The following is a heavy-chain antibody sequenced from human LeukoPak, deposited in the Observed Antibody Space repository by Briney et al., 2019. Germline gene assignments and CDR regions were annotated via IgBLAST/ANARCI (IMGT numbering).Heavy chain of an antibody. CDR2: IYSGVST. J-gene: IGHJ3*02. Sequence: GGSLRLSCAASGFTVSGHYMSWVRQAPGKGLEWVSVIYSGVSTFYGDSVKGRFTISRDNSKNTLYLQMNSLRAEDTAVYYCAREVGGSAFDIWGQGTMVTVPS. CDR3: AREVGGSAFDI. CDR1: GFTVSGHY. D-gene: IGHD3-16*01. V-gene: IGHV3-53*01.